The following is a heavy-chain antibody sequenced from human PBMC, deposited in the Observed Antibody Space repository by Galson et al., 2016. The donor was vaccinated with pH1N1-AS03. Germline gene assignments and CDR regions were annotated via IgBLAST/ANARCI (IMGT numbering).Heavy chain of an antibody. Sequence: SLRLSCAASGFTFSDYWMHWVRQVPGKGPVWVSRMNRDGRYTTYADAVRGRFTISRDNAKSTLYLLLDGLTAEDAAVYDCARGDRHAGSWVAYWGHGAPFTVSS. CDR3: ARGDRHAGSWVAY. CDR1: GFTFSDYW. V-gene: IGHV3-74*01. CDR2: MNRDGRYT. D-gene: IGHD6-13*01. J-gene: IGHJ4*01.